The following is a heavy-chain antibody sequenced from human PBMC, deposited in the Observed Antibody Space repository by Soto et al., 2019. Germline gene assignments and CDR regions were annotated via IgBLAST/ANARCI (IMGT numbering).Heavy chain of an antibody. Sequence: PGGTLRLSCAASGFTFSSYAMGWVRQGPGKGLEWVAVVSIGGSTHYADSVRGRFTISRDNSKNTLSLQMNRLSPEDTVVYYCSKDVTGLYDFWSQGTFFIVSS. J-gene: IGHJ4*02. D-gene: IGHD2-21*02. CDR1: GFTFSSYA. CDR2: VSIGGST. V-gene: IGHV3-23*01. CDR3: SKDVTGLYDF.